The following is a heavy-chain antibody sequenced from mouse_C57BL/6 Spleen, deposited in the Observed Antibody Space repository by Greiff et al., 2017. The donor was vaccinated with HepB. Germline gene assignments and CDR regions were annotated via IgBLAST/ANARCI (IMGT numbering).Heavy chain of an antibody. D-gene: IGHD1-1*01. J-gene: IGHJ2*01. Sequence: VQGVESGPELVKPGASVKISCKASGYAFSSSWMNWVKQRPGKGLEWIGRIYPGDGDTNYNGKFKGKATLTADKSSSTAYMQLSSLTSEDSAVYFCARFTTVVGDYWGQGTTLTVSS. CDR2: IYPGDGDT. V-gene: IGHV1-82*01. CDR1: GYAFSSSW. CDR3: ARFTTVVGDY.